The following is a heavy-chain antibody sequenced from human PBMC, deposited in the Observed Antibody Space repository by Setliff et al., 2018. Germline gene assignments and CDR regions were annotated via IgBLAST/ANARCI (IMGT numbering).Heavy chain of an antibody. CDR1: GFTFSSYR. Sequence: PGGSLRLSCAASGFTFSSYRMHWVRQAPGKGLEWVAVIWDDGGNKYHADSVKGRFTISRDKSKNTLYLHLSSLRVEDTATYYCARDRGGTNPWFDFWGQGTQVTVSS. J-gene: IGHJ5*01. V-gene: IGHV3-33*08. CDR3: ARDRGGTNPWFDF. CDR2: IWDDGGNK. D-gene: IGHD3-10*01.